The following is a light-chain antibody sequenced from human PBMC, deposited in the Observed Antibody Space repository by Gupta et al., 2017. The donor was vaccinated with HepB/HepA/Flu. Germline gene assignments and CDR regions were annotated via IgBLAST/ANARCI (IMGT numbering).Light chain of an antibody. CDR1: QSINNH. CDR2: SAS. V-gene: IGKV1-39*01. Sequence: DIQMTQSPSSLSASVGDRVIITCRASQSINNHLNWYQQKARKAPKLLIYSASSLQSGVSSRFSGSGSGTDFTLTIRDLQPEDFATYYCQQSFSISYTFGQGTKLEIK. CDR3: QQSFSISYT. J-gene: IGKJ2*01.